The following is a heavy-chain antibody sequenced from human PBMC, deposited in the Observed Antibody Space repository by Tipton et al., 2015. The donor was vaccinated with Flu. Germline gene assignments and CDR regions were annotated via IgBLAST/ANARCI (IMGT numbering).Heavy chain of an antibody. Sequence: SLRLSCAASGFTFSTYAMGWVRQAPGKGLEWVSSITGGGFGGLSTYYADSVRGRFTISRDNSKNMLYLQMNSLRAEDTAVYYCAKVPCLAGRCQSGAYFDYWGQGTLVTVSS. V-gene: IGHV3-23*01. CDR3: AKVPCLAGRCQSGAYFDY. CDR1: GFTFSTYA. J-gene: IGHJ4*02. D-gene: IGHD2-15*01. CDR2: ITGGGFGGLST.